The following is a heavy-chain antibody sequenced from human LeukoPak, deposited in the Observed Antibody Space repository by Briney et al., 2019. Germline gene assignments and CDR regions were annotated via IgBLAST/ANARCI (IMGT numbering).Heavy chain of an antibody. CDR1: GFTVSSNY. V-gene: IGHV3-30*18. CDR3: AKDRPEYYYYFDY. Sequence: GGSLRLSCAASGFTVSSNYMSWVRQAPGKGLEWVAVISYDGSNKYYADSVKGRFTISRDNSKNTLYLQMNSLRAEDTAVYYCAKDRPEYYYYFDYWGQGTLVTVSS. J-gene: IGHJ4*02. D-gene: IGHD2/OR15-2a*01. CDR2: ISYDGSNK.